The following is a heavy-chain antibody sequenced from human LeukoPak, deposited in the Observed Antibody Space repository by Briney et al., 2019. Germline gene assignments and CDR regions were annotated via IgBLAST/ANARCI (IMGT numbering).Heavy chain of an antibody. Sequence: SETLSLTCAVYGGSFSGYYWSWIRQPPGKGLEWIGEINHSGSTNYNPSLKSRVTISVDKSKNRFSLKLSSVTAADTAVYYCARVAAAGRGWFDPWGQGTLVTVSS. CDR3: ARVAAAGRGWFDP. V-gene: IGHV4-34*01. J-gene: IGHJ5*02. CDR1: GGSFSGYY. CDR2: INHSGST. D-gene: IGHD6-13*01.